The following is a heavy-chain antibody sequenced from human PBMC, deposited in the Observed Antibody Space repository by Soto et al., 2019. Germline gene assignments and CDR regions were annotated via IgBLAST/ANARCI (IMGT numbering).Heavy chain of an antibody. D-gene: IGHD3-3*01. J-gene: IGHJ4*02. Sequence: GASVKVSCKASGYTFTSYDINWVRQATGQGLEWMGWMNPNSGNTGYAQKFQGRVTMTRNTPISTAYMELSSLRSEDTAVYYCARGTLWSGYFIFSTNPNEYYFDYWGQGTLVTVSS. CDR3: ARGTLWSGYFIFSTNPNEYYFDY. CDR1: GYTFTSYD. V-gene: IGHV1-8*01. CDR2: MNPNSGNT.